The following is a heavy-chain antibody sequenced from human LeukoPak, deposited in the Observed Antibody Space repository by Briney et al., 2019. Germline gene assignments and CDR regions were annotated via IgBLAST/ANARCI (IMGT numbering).Heavy chain of an antibody. CDR2: INHSGST. D-gene: IGHD5-24*01. CDR3: ARVYLGWLQLVRPLHFDY. J-gene: IGHJ4*02. Sequence: SETLSLTCAVYGGSFSGYYWSWIRQPPGKGLEWIGEINHSGSTNYNPSLKSRVTISVDTSKNQFSPKLSSVTAADTAVYYCARVYLGWLQLVRPLHFDYWGQGTLVTVSS. CDR1: GGSFSGYY. V-gene: IGHV4-34*01.